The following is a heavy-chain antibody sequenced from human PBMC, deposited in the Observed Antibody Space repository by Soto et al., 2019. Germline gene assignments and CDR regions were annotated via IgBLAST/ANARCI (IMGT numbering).Heavy chain of an antibody. CDR1: GFTFSHHG. CDR2: ISFDGSET. CDR3: VKRKNYYVAY. V-gene: IGHV3-30*18. Sequence: QVQLVESGGGGVQPGRSLRLSCAASGFTFSHHGLHWVRQTPGNGLEWVAHISFDGSETYYADSVKGRFTISRDNSKRTLFLEMSSLRTEDTSVYFCVKRKNYYVAYWGQGTLVTVSS. J-gene: IGHJ4*02.